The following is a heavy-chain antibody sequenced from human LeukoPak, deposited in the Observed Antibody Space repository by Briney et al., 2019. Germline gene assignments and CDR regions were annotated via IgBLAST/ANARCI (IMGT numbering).Heavy chain of an antibody. D-gene: IGHD2/OR15-2a*01. Sequence: ASVKVSCKASGYTFTNYYIHWVRQAPGQGLEWLGIINPVGGNTAYAQRFQGRITMTRDTSTSTVYMELSSLRSDDTAVYYCARGSPLYLLTLDYWGQGTLVTVSS. CDR3: ARGSPLYLLTLDY. CDR1: GYTFTNYY. J-gene: IGHJ4*02. CDR2: INPVGGNT. V-gene: IGHV1-46*01.